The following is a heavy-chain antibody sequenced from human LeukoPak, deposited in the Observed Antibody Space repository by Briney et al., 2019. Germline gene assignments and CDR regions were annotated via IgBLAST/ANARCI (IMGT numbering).Heavy chain of an antibody. J-gene: IGHJ4*02. CDR2: IYYSGST. D-gene: IGHD5-18*01. CDR3: ARADTAMAEPFDY. Sequence: PSETLSLTCTVSGGSISSYYWSWIRQPPGKGLEWIGYIYYSGSTNYNPSHKSRVTISVDTSKNQFSLKLSSVAAADTAVYYCARADTAMAEPFDYWGQGTLVTVSS. V-gene: IGHV4-59*01. CDR1: GGSISSYY.